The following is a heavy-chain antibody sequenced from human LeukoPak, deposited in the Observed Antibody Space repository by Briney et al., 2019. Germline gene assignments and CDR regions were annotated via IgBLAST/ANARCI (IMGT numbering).Heavy chain of an antibody. V-gene: IGHV3-30*03. CDR2: ISYDGSNK. Sequence: PGGSLRLSCAASGFTFSSYGMHWVRQAPGKGLEWVAVISYDGSNKYYADSVKGRFTISRDNSKNTLYLQMNSLRAEDTAVYYCVLWFGEFIDYWGQGTLVTVSS. CDR1: GFTFSSYG. D-gene: IGHD3-10*01. J-gene: IGHJ4*02. CDR3: VLWFGEFIDY.